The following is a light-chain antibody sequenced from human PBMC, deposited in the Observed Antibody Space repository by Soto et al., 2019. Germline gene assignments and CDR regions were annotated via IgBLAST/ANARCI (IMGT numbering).Light chain of an antibody. V-gene: IGKV1-5*01. CDR2: DVF. CDR3: QPYHNFSFP. CDR1: QSITYW. Sequence: DIQMTQSASSLSASVGDRVTITCRASQSITYWLAWYQQKPGRAPKLLIYDVFNLQSGVPSRFSGSGSGTEFTLTISSLQPDDSATYYCQPYHNFSFPFGQGSKADIK. J-gene: IGKJ2*01.